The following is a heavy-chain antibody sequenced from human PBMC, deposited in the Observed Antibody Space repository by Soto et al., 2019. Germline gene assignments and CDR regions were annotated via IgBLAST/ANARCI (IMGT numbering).Heavy chain of an antibody. CDR3: ARLAQTVAGIGY. Sequence: ASVKVSCKASGYTFTSYGISWVRQAPGQGLEWMGWISPYYGTTNYAQKFQGRVTITTDESTSTAYMELSSLRSDDTAVYYCARLAQTVAGIGYWGEGTLVTVPS. J-gene: IGHJ4*02. D-gene: IGHD6-19*01. CDR1: GYTFTSYG. CDR2: ISPYYGTT. V-gene: IGHV1-18*01.